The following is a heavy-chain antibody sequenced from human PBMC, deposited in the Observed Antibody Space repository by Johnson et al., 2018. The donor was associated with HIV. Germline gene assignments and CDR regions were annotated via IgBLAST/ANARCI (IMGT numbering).Heavy chain of an antibody. CDR1: GFTFSSYA. V-gene: IGHV3-30*04. Sequence: QVQLVESGGGVVQPGRSLRLSCAASGFTFSSYAMHWVRQAPGKGLEWVAVISYDGSNKYYADSVKGRFTISRDNSKNTLYLQMNSLRAEDTAVYYCASWLIAAAGSPGYSFYIWGQGTMVTVSS. CDR3: ASWLIAAAGSPGYSFYI. CDR2: ISYDGSNK. D-gene: IGHD6-13*01. J-gene: IGHJ3*02.